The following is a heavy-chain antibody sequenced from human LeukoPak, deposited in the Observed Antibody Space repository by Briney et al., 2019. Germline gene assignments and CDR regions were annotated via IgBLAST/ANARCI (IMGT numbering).Heavy chain of an antibody. CDR1: GGSISSGGYY. J-gene: IGHJ4*02. CDR2: IYYSGST. Sequence: SETLSLTCTVSGGSISSGGYYWSWVRQHPGKGLEWIGYIYYSGSTYYNPSLKSRVTISVDTSKNQFSLKLSSVTAADTAVYYCAGATQEWELPLGYYFDYWGQGTLVTVSS. D-gene: IGHD1-26*01. V-gene: IGHV4-31*03. CDR3: AGATQEWELPLGYYFDY.